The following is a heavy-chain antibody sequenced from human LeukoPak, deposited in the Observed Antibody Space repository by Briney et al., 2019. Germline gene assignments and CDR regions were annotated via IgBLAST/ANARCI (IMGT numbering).Heavy chain of an antibody. CDR1: GYTFTDYY. V-gene: IGHV1-46*01. CDR2: INPLRGIT. J-gene: IGHJ5*02. Sequence: ASVKVSCKASGYTFTDYYVHWVRQAPGLGLEWMGIINPLRGITIYAQKFQGRVAMTSDTSTNTVYMELSSLISEDTAVYYCTRTIGYRPVAGLKEKWFDPWGQGTLVTVSS. CDR3: TRTIGYRPVAGLKEKWFDP. D-gene: IGHD6-19*01.